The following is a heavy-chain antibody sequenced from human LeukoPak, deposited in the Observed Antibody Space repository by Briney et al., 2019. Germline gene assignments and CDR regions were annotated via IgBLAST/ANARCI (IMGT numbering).Heavy chain of an antibody. D-gene: IGHD1-1*01. CDR1: GFSFDSYA. V-gene: IGHV3-23*01. J-gene: IGHJ4*02. Sequence: GGSLRLSCAASGFSFDSYAMSWVRQAPGKGLEWVSAISGSGGSTYYADSVKGRFTISRDNSKNTLYLQMNSLRAEDTAVYCCAKDTGNDRAYWGQGTLVTVSS. CDR2: ISGSGGST. CDR3: AKDTGNDRAY.